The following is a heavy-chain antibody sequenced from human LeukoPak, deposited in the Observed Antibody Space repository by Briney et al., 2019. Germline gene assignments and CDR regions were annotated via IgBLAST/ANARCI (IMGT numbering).Heavy chain of an antibody. CDR2: INGGGDNT. J-gene: IGHJ4*02. CDR3: ARVNRGYDY. Sequence: AGGSLRLSCAASGFTFGTYSMHWVRQAPGKGLEYVSAINGGGDNTFYANSVMGRFTISRDNSKNTLYLQMGSLRPEDMAVYYCARVNRGYDYWGQGTLVSVSS. CDR1: GFTFGTYS. D-gene: IGHD5-12*01. V-gene: IGHV3-64*01.